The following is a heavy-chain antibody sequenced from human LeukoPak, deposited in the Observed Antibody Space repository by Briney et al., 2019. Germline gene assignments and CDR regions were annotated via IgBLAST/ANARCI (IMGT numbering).Heavy chain of an antibody. J-gene: IGHJ6*02. CDR1: GVTFSSHG. CDR3: ARALYSGSWYGMDV. D-gene: IGHD6-13*01. V-gene: IGHV3-30*03. Sequence: GGSLRLSCVTSGVTFSSHGMDWVRQPPGKGPGWVALISYDGTNEHLADSVKGRFTISRDNSKNTVSLQMNSLRAEDTAVYYCARALYSGSWYGMDVWGQGTTVTVSS. CDR2: ISYDGTNE.